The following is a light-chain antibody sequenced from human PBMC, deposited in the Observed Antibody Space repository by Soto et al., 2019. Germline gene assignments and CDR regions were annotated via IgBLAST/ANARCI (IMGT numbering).Light chain of an antibody. V-gene: IGLV1-44*01. CDR1: RSNIGSNT. CDR3: AVWDDSLNGYV. Sequence: QSVLTQPPSASGTPGQRVTISCSGSRSNIGSNTVNWYQQLPGAAPKLLIQSNNQRPSGVPDRFSGSQSDTSASLAISGRQSEDEADYYCAVWDDSLNGYVFGTGTKVTVL. CDR2: SNN. J-gene: IGLJ1*01.